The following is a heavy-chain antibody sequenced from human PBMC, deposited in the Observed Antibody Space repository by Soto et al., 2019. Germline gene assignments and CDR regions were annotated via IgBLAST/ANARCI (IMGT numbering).Heavy chain of an antibody. V-gene: IGHV4-30-4*01. CDR3: ASFRVRGVFPFDY. Sequence: SETLSLTCTVSGGSIISGDYYWSWIRQPPGKGLEWIGYIYYSGSTYYNPSLKSRVTISVDTSKNQFSLKLSSVTAADTAVYYCASFRVRGVFPFDYWGQGTLVTVSS. CDR1: GGSIISGDYY. J-gene: IGHJ4*02. D-gene: IGHD3-10*01. CDR2: IYYSGST.